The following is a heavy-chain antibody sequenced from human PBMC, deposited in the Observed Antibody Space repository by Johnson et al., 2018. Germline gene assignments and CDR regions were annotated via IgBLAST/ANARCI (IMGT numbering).Heavy chain of an antibody. J-gene: IGHJ1*01. Sequence: VQLVESGGGVVQPGRSLRLSCAASGFTLSDYYLSWIRQAPGKGLDWVSYSSRAGPIYYGDSVRGRFTISRDNAKNSLYLQMNNLRAEDTAVYFCAAWSGDSRDLEHLGQGTLVTVSS. CDR2: SSRAGPI. CDR1: GFTLSDYY. V-gene: IGHV3-11*01. D-gene: IGHD3-3*01. CDR3: AAWSGDSRDLEH.